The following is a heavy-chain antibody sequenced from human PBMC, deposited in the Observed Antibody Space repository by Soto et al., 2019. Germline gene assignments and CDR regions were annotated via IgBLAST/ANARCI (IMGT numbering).Heavy chain of an antibody. D-gene: IGHD3-16*02. V-gene: IGHV4-34*01. Sequence: SETLSLTCAVYGGFLSESYWTWIRQPPGKGLEWIGEINHVGGTNYNPSLKSRVTMSVDTSQNQFSLRLISVTAADTAMYFCVRIPYQLHSSLLWLDPWGQGTPVTVSS. CDR1: GGFLSESY. CDR2: INHVGGT. J-gene: IGHJ5*02. CDR3: VRIPYQLHSSLLWLDP.